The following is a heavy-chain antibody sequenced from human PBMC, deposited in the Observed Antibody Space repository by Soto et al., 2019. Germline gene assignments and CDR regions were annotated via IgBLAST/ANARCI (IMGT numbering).Heavy chain of an antibody. J-gene: IGHJ4*02. CDR3: ARDPTASYGDSLLFDY. V-gene: IGHV3-7*01. D-gene: IGHD4-17*01. CDR1: GFNFIRYW. Sequence: EVQLVESGGGLVQPGGSLRLSCAASGFNFIRYWMSWVRQAPGKGLEWVANIKEDGSEQYYVDSVKGRFTIFRDNAKNSLSLQMNSLRAEDTAIYYCARDPTASYGDSLLFDYWGQGTLVIVSS. CDR2: IKEDGSEQ.